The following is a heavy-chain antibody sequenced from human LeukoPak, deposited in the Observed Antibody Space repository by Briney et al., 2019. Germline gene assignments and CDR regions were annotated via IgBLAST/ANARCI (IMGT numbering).Heavy chain of an antibody. CDR3: ARATGRNGHFDY. J-gene: IGHJ4*02. CDR2: ISSSSSYI. CDR1: GFTFSSYS. V-gene: IGHV3-21*01. Sequence: GGSLRLSCAASGFTFSSYSMNWVRQAPGKGLEWVSSISSSSSYIYYADSVKGRFTISRDNAKNSLYLQMNSLRAEDTAVYYCARATGRNGHFDYWGQGTLVTVSS. D-gene: IGHD2-8*01.